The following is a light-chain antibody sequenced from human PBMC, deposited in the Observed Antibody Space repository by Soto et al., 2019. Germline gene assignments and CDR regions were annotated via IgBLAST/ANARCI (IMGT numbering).Light chain of an antibody. Sequence: EIVMTQSPATLSVSPGERATLACRASQSVSILLAWYQQKPGQAPRFLIYGASSRATGIPGRFSGSGSGTDFTLTISRLEPEDFAVYYCQQYGSSPLTFGGGTKVDIK. CDR3: QQYGSSPLT. J-gene: IGKJ4*01. V-gene: IGKV3-20*01. CDR2: GAS. CDR1: QSVSIL.